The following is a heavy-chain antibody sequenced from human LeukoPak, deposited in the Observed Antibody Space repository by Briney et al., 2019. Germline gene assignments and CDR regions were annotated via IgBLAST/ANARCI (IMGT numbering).Heavy chain of an antibody. J-gene: IGHJ4*02. CDR2: INSNGDMK. D-gene: IGHD5-12*01. CDR1: GFSFNTYD. V-gene: IGHV3-64*01. CDR3: ASANRGYEY. Sequence: GGSLRLSCAASGFSFNTYDMHWVRQAPGKGLEYVSAINSNGDMKYYANSVKGRFTISRDNSKNTLYLQMGSLRAEDMAVYYCASANRGYEYRGQGTLVSVSS.